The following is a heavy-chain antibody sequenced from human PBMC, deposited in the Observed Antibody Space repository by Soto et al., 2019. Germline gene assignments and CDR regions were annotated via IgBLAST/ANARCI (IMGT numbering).Heavy chain of an antibody. J-gene: IGHJ6*02. CDR1: GFTFSSYG. CDR3: ARDLGIGDFWSGLQGGMDV. Sequence: QVQLVESGGGVVQPGRSLRLSCAASGFTFSSYGMHWVRQAPGNGLEWVAVIWYDGSNKYYADSVKGRFTISRDNSKNTLYLQMNSLRAEDTAVYYCARDLGIGDFWSGLQGGMDVWGQGTTVTVSS. D-gene: IGHD3-3*01. V-gene: IGHV3-33*01. CDR2: IWYDGSNK.